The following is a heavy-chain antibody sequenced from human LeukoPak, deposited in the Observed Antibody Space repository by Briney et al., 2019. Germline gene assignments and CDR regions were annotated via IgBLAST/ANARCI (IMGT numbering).Heavy chain of an antibody. CDR2: INPNSGVA. D-gene: IGHD4-17*01. V-gene: IGHV1-2*02. CDR3: ARALYSGGDYVQPAGYWFDP. CDR1: GYTFTAYY. Sequence: ASVKVSCKASGYTFTAYYMHWVRQAPGQGLEWMGWINPNSGVANYAQKFQGRVTMTRDTSISTAYMELSRLRSDDTAVYCCARALYSGGDYVQPAGYWFDPWGQGTLVTVSS. J-gene: IGHJ5*02.